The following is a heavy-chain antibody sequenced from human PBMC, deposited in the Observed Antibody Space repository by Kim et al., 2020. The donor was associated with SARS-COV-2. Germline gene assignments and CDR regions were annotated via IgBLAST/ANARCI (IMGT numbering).Heavy chain of an antibody. CDR2: INPNSGGT. CDR3: ARAVRSGSYYEVDY. CDR1: GYTFTGYY. D-gene: IGHD1-26*01. Sequence: ASVKVSCKASGYTFTGYYIHWVRQAPGQGLEWMGWINPNSGGTNYAQKFQGRVTMIRDTSIGTAYIDLTRLGSDDTAVYYCARAVRSGSYYEVDYWGQGTLVTVSS. J-gene: IGHJ4*02. V-gene: IGHV1-2*02.